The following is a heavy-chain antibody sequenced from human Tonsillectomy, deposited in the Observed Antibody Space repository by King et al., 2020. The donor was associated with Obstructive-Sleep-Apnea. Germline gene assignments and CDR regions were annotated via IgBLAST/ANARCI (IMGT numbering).Heavy chain of an antibody. V-gene: IGHV3-33*01. D-gene: IGHD2-8*01. J-gene: IGHJ4*02. CDR1: GFTFSSYG. CDR2: IWYDGSNK. Sequence: VQLVESGGGVVQPGRSLRLSGAASGFTFSSYGMHWVRQAPDKGREWVAVIWYDGSNKYYADSLKGRFTISRDNSKNTLYLQMNSLRAEDTAVYYCARDWHAFDYWGQGALVTVSS. CDR3: ARDWHAFDY.